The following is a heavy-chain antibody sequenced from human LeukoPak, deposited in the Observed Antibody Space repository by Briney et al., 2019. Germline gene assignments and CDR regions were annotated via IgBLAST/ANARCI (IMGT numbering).Heavy chain of an antibody. CDR3: AKEGRSLQTY. J-gene: IGHJ4*02. CDR2: IKEDGTET. Sequence: GGSLRLSCAASGFMFSSNWMSWVRLAPGKGLEWVANIKEDGTETYYVDSVKGRFTISRDNAKNSLYLQMNSLKVEDTAVYYCAKEGRSLQTYWGQGTLVTVSS. CDR1: GFMFSSNW. D-gene: IGHD5-24*01. V-gene: IGHV3-7*03.